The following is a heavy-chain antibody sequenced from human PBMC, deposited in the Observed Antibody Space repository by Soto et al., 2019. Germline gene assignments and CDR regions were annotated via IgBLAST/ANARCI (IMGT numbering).Heavy chain of an antibody. J-gene: IGHJ6*02. CDR2: IKQDGTEK. Sequence: EVQLVESGGGLVQPGGSLRPSCAASGFTFSTYWLSWVRRTPGKGLEWVANIKQDGTEKYYVDSGRGRLTVSRDNAKSSLYLQMTRLRVEDTAVYYCTSSPHRDSDRVFVWGQGTAVTVS. D-gene: IGHD3-16*02. CDR3: TSSPHRDSDRVFV. CDR1: GFTFSTYW. V-gene: IGHV3-7*01.